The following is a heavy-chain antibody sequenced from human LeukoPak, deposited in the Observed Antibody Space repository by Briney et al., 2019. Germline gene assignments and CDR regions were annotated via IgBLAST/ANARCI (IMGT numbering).Heavy chain of an antibody. J-gene: IGHJ4*02. CDR3: ARDQYDFWRTTPIDY. CDR1: GFTFSSYW. Sequence: GGSLRLSCAASGFTFSSYWMSWVRQAPGKGLEWVANIKQDGSEKYYVDSVKGRFTISRDNAKNSLYLQMNSLRAEDTAVYYCARDQYDFWRTTPIDYWGQGTLVTVSS. D-gene: IGHD3-3*01. V-gene: IGHV3-7*01. CDR2: IKQDGSEK.